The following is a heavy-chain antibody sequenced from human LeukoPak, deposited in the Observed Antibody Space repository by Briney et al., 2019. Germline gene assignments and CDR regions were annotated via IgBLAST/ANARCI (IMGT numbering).Heavy chain of an antibody. CDR1: GYTFRNYV. D-gene: IGHD3-10*01. Sequence: PGGYLRLSCAASGYTFRNYVDHWVREAPGKGLEWVAVTSSDLNVKLYADSVKGRFTISRDNSRSTLYLQMNSLRPEDTAIYYCAREGYYGSGSPPSLYFDYWGQGTLVTVSS. V-gene: IGHV3-30-3*01. CDR2: TSSDLNVK. J-gene: IGHJ4*02. CDR3: AREGYYGSGSPPSLYFDY.